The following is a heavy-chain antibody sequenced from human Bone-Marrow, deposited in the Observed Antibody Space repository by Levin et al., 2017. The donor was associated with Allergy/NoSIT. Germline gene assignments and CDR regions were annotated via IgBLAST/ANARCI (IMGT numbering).Heavy chain of an antibody. CDR3: AKVEVAYDY. CDR2: ISYDGSQK. CDR1: GFPFHTYG. J-gene: IGHJ4*02. D-gene: IGHD5-12*01. Sequence: LSLTCAASGFPFHTYGMHWVRQAPGKGLEWVALISYDGSQKKYADSVKGRFTISRDNSKNTMFLQMHSLRDEDTAVYFCAKVEVAYDYWGLGTQVIVSS. V-gene: IGHV3-30*18.